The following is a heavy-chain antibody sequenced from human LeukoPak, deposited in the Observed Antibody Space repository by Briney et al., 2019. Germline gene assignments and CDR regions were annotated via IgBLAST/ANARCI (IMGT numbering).Heavy chain of an antibody. CDR2: ISGSGGST. D-gene: IGHD3-22*01. V-gene: IGHV3-23*01. CDR1: GFTFSSYA. CDR3: AKPGSGYYYFDY. J-gene: IGHJ4*02. Sequence: GGSLRLSCAASGFTFSSYAMSWVRQAPGKGLKWVSAISGSGGSTYYADSVKGRFTISRDNSKNTLYLQMNSLRAEDTAVYYCAKPGSGYYYFDYWGQGTLVTVFS.